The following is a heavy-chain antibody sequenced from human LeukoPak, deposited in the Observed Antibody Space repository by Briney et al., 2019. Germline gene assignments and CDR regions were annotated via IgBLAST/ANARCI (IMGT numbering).Heavy chain of an antibody. CDR3: ASNQITIFGVVKGLGAFEI. CDR2: IIPILGIA. J-gene: IGHJ3*02. V-gene: IGHV1-69*02. CDR1: GGTFSSYT. Sequence: SVKVSCKASGGTFSSYTISWVRQAPGQGLEWMGRIIPILGIANYAQKFQGRVTITADKSTSTAYMELSSLRSEDTAVYYCASNQITIFGVVKGLGAFEIWGQGTMVTVSS. D-gene: IGHD3-3*01.